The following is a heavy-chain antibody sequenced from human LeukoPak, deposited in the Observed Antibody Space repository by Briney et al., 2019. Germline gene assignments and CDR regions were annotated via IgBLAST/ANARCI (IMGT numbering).Heavy chain of an antibody. CDR3: ARDGGTFDY. V-gene: IGHV4-39*07. CDR2: IYYSGST. J-gene: IGHJ4*02. CDR1: GGSISSSSYY. D-gene: IGHD3-16*01. Sequence: PSETLSLTCTVSGGSISSSSYYWGWIRQPPGKGLEWIGSIYYSGSTYYNPSLKSRVTISVDTSKNQFSLKLSSVTAADTAVYYCARDGGTFDYWGQGTLVTVSS.